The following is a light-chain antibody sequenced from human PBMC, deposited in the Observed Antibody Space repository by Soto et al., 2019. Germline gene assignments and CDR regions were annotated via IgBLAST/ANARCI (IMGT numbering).Light chain of an antibody. Sequence: EIVMTQSPATLSVSPGERATLSCRASQSVSSSLAWYQQKPGQAPRLLIYGASTRATGIPARFSGSGSGTELSLTISSLQYEDFATYYCQHYNNWPPWTFGQGTKVEIK. J-gene: IGKJ1*01. V-gene: IGKV3-15*01. CDR1: QSVSSS. CDR3: QHYNNWPPWT. CDR2: GAS.